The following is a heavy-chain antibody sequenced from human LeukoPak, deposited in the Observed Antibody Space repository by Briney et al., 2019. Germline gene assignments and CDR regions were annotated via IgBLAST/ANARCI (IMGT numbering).Heavy chain of an antibody. D-gene: IGHD3-10*01. J-gene: IGHJ6*04. V-gene: IGHV4-30-4*08. CDR2: IYYSGRT. CDR3: ARDYCGSGSSSEIYYYGMDV. Sequence: SETLSLTCTVSGGSISSGDYYWSWIRQPPGTGLEWLGYIYYSGRTYYNPSLKSRVTISVDTSKNQFSLKLSSVTAADTAGSYCARDYCGSGSSSEIYYYGMDVWGKGTTVTVSS. CDR1: GGSISSGDYY.